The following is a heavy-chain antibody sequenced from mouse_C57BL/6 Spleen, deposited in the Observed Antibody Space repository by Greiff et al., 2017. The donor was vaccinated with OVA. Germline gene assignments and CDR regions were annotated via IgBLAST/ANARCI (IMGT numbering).Heavy chain of an antibody. CDR1: GYSFTGYY. V-gene: IGHV1-42*01. J-gene: IGHJ2*01. CDR2: INPSTGGT. CDR3: ARVPDGSSSSYYFDY. Sequence: VQLQQSGPELVKPGASVKISCKASGYSFTGYYMNWVKQSPEKSLEWIGEINPSTGGTTYNQKFKAKATLTVDKSSSTAYMQLKSLTSEDSAVYYCARVPDGSSSSYYFDYWGQGTTLTVSS. D-gene: IGHD1-1*01.